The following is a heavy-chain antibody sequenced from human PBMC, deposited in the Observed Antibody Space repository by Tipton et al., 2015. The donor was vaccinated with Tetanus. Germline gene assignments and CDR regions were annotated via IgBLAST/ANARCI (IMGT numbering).Heavy chain of an antibody. CDR2: IYYSGST. D-gene: IGHD3-10*01. CDR3: ARATMVRGVLYMDV. Sequence: TLSLTCTVSGGSISAYYWSWIRQPPGKGLEWIGHIYYSGSTNYNPSLKSRVTISVDTSKTQFSLKLSSVTAADTAVYYCARATMVRGVLYMDVWGQGTTVTVSS. CDR1: GGSISAYY. J-gene: IGHJ6*02. V-gene: IGHV4-59*08.